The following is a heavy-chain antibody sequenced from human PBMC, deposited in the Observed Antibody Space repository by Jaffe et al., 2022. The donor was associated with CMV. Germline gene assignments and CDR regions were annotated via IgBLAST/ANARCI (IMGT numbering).Heavy chain of an antibody. J-gene: IGHJ5*02. CDR2: IIPILGIA. V-gene: IGHV1-69*09. CDR1: GGTFSSYA. CDR3: ARVTRTIYPGEPLGYCTNGVCRAGDFDP. Sequence: QVQLVQSGAEVKKPGSSVKVSCKASGGTFSSYAISWVRQAPGQGLEWMGRIIPILGIANYAQKFQGRVTITADKSTSTAYMELSSLRSEDTAVYYCARVTRTIYPGEPLGYCTNGVCRAGDFDPWGQGTLVTVSS. D-gene: IGHD2-8*01.